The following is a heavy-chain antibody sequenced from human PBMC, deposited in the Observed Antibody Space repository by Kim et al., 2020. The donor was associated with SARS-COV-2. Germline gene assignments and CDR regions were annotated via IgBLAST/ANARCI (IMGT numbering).Heavy chain of an antibody. CDR1: GFTFSSHA. CDR2: ISDNVDAT. V-gene: IGHV3-23*01. CDR3: GRDSPVITI. D-gene: IGHD3-16*01. Sequence: GGSLRLSCAVSGFTFSSHAMRWVRQAPGKGLEWVSAISDNVDATYYADSVKGRFTISRDNSRNTLYLQMNSLRAEDTALYYCGRDSPVITIWGQGALVTVSS. J-gene: IGHJ4*02.